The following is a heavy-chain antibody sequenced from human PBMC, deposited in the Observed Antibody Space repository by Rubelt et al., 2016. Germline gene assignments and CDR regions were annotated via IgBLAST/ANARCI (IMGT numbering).Heavy chain of an antibody. J-gene: IGHJ4*01. CDR2: ISYDGSNK. D-gene: IGHD3-3*02. CDR3: ARYPFRSYFDY. Sequence: VQLVESGGGLVQPGGSLKLSCAASGFSFNNYAMHWVRQAPGKGLEWVAVISYDGSNKYYADSVKGRFTISRDNSNNMLNLEMDSLGAGETAVYYCARYPFRSYFDYWGQGTLVTVSS. V-gene: IGHV3-30*04. CDR1: GFSFNNYA.